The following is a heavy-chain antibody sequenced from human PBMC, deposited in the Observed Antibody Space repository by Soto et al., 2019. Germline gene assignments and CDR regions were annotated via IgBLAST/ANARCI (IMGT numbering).Heavy chain of an antibody. CDR2: IDPSDSYT. Sequence: PGESLKISCKGSGYSFTDYWITWVRQMPGKGLEWMGRIDPSDSYTNYSPSLQGHVTLSADVAVSTAFLQWHSLKTSDSGMYFCARLPRDCNKTSCYCADHWGQGTSVTVSS. D-gene: IGHD3-22*01. J-gene: IGHJ4*02. V-gene: IGHV5-10-1*01. CDR3: ARLPRDCNKTSCYCADH. CDR1: GYSFTDYW.